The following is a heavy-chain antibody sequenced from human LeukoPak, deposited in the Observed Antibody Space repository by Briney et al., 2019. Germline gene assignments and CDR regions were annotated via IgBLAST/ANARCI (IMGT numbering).Heavy chain of an antibody. CDR1: GYSITSGYY. V-gene: IGHV4-38-2*02. Sequence: PSETLSLTCTVSGYSITSGYYWGWIRQPPGKGLEWIGSINHGGSTYYNPSLKSRVTISVDTSKNQFSLQLRSVTAADTAVYYCAREDPQTTVPEGMDVWVQGTTVTVSS. J-gene: IGHJ6*02. D-gene: IGHD4-17*01. CDR3: AREDPQTTVPEGMDV. CDR2: INHGGST.